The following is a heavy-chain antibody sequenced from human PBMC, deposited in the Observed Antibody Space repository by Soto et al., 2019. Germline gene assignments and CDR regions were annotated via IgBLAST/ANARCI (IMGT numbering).Heavy chain of an antibody. D-gene: IGHD3-10*01. CDR3: ARRSGYYGSGRHDAFDI. CDR2: INPNSGGT. J-gene: IGHJ3*02. CDR1: GYTFTGYY. V-gene: IGHV1-2*04. Sequence: ASVKVSCKASGYTFTGYYMHWVRQAPGQGLEWMGWINPNSGGTNYAQKFQGWVTMTRDTSISTAYMELSRLRSDDTAVYYCARRSGYYGSGRHDAFDIWGQGTMVTVSS.